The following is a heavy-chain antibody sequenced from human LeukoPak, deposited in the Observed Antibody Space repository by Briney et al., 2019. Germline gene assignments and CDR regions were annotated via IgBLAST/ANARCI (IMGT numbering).Heavy chain of an antibody. V-gene: IGHV4-39*01. CDR3: ARTNYHDSSGTIDY. CDR2: IYYSGST. Sequence: SETLSLTCTVSGASITSSTYYWAWIRQPPGKGLEWIGNIYYSGSTYYNPSLKSRVTISVDTSKNQFSLRLSSVTAADTAVYYCARTNYHDSSGTIDYWGQGTLVTVSS. J-gene: IGHJ4*02. D-gene: IGHD3-22*01. CDR1: GASITSSTYY.